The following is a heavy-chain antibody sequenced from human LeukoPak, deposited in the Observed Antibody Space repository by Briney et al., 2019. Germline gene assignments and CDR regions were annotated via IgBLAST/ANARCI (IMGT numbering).Heavy chain of an antibody. J-gene: IGHJ3*02. D-gene: IGHD5-12*01. CDR1: GGSISSSSYY. V-gene: IGHV4-39*07. CDR2: ISYSGST. Sequence: SETLSLTCTVSGGSISSSSYYWGWIRQPPGKGLEWIGSISYSGSTYYNPSLKSRVTISVDTSKNQFSLKLSSVTAADTAVYYCAREARGYALNYGRNAFDIWGQGTMVTVSS. CDR3: AREARGYALNYGRNAFDI.